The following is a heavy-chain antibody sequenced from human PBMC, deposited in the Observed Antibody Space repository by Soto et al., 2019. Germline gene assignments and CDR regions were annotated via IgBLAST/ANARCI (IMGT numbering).Heavy chain of an antibody. J-gene: IGHJ4*02. CDR1: GFTFSSYA. D-gene: IGHD3-22*01. CDR3: ARDRSYYYSSGAYSPPY. CDR2: ISGSAATT. Sequence: EVQLLESGGGLVQPGGSLRLSCAASGFTFSSYAMNWVRRAPGKGLEWVSAISGSAATTHFADSVKGRFTIARDNPKNSLYLQMNSLRAEDTSVYYCARDRSYYYSSGAYSPPYWGQGTLVTVSS. V-gene: IGHV3-23*01.